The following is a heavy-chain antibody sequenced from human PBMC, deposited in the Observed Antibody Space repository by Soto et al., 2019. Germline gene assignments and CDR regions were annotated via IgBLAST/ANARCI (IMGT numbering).Heavy chain of an antibody. D-gene: IGHD2-15*01. J-gene: IGHJ6*02. CDR2: LNPSGDGP. CDR3: ARDYSYNMDV. V-gene: IGHV1-46*01. Sequence: ASVKVSCKASGFTFSTYHMPWVRQAPGQGLEWMGILNPSGDGPTYAQKFQGRVTMTRDTSTSTVYMELSSLRSEDTAVYYCARDYSYNMDVWGQGTTVTVSS. CDR1: GFTFSTYH.